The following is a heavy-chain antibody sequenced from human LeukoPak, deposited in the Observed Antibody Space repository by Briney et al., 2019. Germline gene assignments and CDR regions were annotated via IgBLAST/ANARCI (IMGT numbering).Heavy chain of an antibody. Sequence: GGSLRLSCAASGFTFSSYWMHWVRQAPGKGLEWVAVISYDGSNKYYADSVKGRFTISRDNSKNTLYLQMNSLRAEDTAVYYCARDRQLGPYSYFDYWGQGTLVTVSS. CDR3: ARDRQLGPYSYFDY. J-gene: IGHJ4*02. CDR1: GFTFSSYW. V-gene: IGHV3-30*03. D-gene: IGHD6-6*01. CDR2: ISYDGSNK.